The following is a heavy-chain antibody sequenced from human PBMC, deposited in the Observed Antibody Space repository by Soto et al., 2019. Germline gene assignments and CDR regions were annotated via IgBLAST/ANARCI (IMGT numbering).Heavy chain of an antibody. V-gene: IGHV3-23*01. Sequence: EVQLLESGGGLVQPGGSLRLSCAASGFTFSSYAMSWVRQAPGKGLEWVSAISGSGGSTYYADSVKGRFTISRDNSKNTLYLQMNSLRAEDTAVYYCAKGGLAYYDILTVYSRPDYWGQGTLVTVSS. CDR2: ISGSGGST. CDR1: GFTFSSYA. D-gene: IGHD3-9*01. CDR3: AKGGLAYYDILTVYSRPDY. J-gene: IGHJ4*02.